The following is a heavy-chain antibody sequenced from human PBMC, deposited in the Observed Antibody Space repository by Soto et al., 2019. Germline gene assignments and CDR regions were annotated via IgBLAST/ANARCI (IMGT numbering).Heavy chain of an antibody. V-gene: IGHV4-39*01. CDR1: GGSISSSSYY. D-gene: IGHD6-13*01. CDR3: ARELRSSWPPCFDY. Sequence: QLQLQESGPGLVKPSETLSLTCTVSGGSISSSSYYWGWIRHPPGKGLEWIGSIYYSGSTYYNPSLKSRVTISVDTSKNQFSLKLSSVTAADTAVYYCARELRSSWPPCFDYWGQGTLVTVSS. J-gene: IGHJ4*02. CDR2: IYYSGST.